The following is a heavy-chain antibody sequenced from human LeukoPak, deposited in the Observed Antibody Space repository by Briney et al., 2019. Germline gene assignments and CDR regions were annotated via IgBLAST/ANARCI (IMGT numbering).Heavy chain of an antibody. CDR1: GYTFTGYY. Sequence: GASVKVSCKASGYTFTGYYMHWVRQAPGQGLEWMGRINPNSGGTNYAQKFQGRVTMTRDTSISRAYMELSRLRSDDTAVYYCARGPLPLAVADCWGQGTLVTVSS. V-gene: IGHV1-2*06. J-gene: IGHJ4*02. D-gene: IGHD6-19*01. CDR3: ARGPLPLAVADC. CDR2: INPNSGGT.